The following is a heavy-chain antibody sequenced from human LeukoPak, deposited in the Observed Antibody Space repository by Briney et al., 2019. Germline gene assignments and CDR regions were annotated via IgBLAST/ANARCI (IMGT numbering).Heavy chain of an antibody. CDR3: ARAPQFGELYRTRRSYFDY. Sequence: SETLSLTCAVYGGSFSGYYWSWIRQPPGKGLEWIGEINHSGSTNYNPSLKSRVTISVDTSKNQFSLKLSSVTAADTAVYYCARAPQFGELYRTRRSYFDYWGQGTLVTVSP. CDR2: INHSGST. CDR1: GGSFSGYY. V-gene: IGHV4-34*01. J-gene: IGHJ4*02. D-gene: IGHD3-10*01.